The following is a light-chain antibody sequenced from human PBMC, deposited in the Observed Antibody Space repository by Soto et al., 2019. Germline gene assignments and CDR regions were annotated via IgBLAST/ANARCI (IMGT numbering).Light chain of an antibody. J-gene: IGKJ1*01. CDR1: QSVRSN. CDR2: GAS. CDR3: QQYNSWLWT. V-gene: IGKV3-15*01. Sequence: EIVMTQSAATLSVSPGERATLSCRASQSVRSNLAWYQQKPGQAPRLLIYGASTRATGLPARFSGSGSGTEFTLTISSLQSEDFAVYYCQQYNSWLWTFGQGTKADI.